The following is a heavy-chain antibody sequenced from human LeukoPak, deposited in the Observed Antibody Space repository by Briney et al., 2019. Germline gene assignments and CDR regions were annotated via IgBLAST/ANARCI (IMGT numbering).Heavy chain of an antibody. CDR2: IYYSGST. CDR1: GGSISSYY. V-gene: IGHV4-59*08. D-gene: IGHD3-10*02. CDR3: ARLYGVNWFDP. J-gene: IGHJ5*02. Sequence: SETLSLTCTVSGGSISSYYWSWIRQPPGKGLEWIGYIYYSGSTNYNPSLKSRATISVDTSKNQFSLKLSSVTAADTAVYYCARLYGVNWFDPWGQGTLVTVSS.